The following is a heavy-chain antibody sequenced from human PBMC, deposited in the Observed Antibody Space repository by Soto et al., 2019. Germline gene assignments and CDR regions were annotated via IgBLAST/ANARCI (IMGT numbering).Heavy chain of an antibody. CDR3: AKHPDYYDSSGYLVY. V-gene: IGHV3-23*01. D-gene: IGHD3-22*01. CDR1: GFTFSSYA. J-gene: IGHJ4*02. Sequence: EVQLLESGGGLVQPGGSLRLSCAASGFTFSSYAMSWVRQAPGKGLEWVSAINGSGGSTYYADSVKGRFTISRDNSKNTLYLQMNSLRAEDTAVYYCAKHPDYYDSSGYLVYWGQGTLVTVSS. CDR2: INGSGGST.